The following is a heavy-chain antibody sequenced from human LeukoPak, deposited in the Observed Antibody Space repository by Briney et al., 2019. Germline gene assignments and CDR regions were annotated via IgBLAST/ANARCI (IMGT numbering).Heavy chain of an antibody. Sequence: GGSLRLSCAASGFTFSSYGMHWVRQAPGKGLEWVAVISCDGSNKYYADSVKGRFTISRDNSKNTLYLQMNSLRAEDTAVYYCAKSGQKSFDYWGQGTLVTVSS. CDR1: GFTFSSYG. CDR3: AKSGQKSFDY. J-gene: IGHJ4*02. CDR2: ISCDGSNK. V-gene: IGHV3-30*18.